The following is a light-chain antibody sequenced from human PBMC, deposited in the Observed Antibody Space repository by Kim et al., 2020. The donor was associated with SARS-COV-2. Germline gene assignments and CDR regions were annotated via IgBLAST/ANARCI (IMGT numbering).Light chain of an antibody. CDR1: SVDGRCYNL. V-gene: IGLV2-23*02. Sequence: SITTSGTDTSVDGRCYNLVSWYQHHPGKAPDLLFYGVSKRPSGVSNRFSGSKSGNTASLTISGLQDEDEADYYCCSYASSAHYVFGTGTKVTVL. J-gene: IGLJ1*01. CDR2: GVS. CDR3: CSYASSAHYV.